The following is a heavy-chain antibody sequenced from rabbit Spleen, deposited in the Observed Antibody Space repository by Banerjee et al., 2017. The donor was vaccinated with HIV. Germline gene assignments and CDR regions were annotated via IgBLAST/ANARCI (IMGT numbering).Heavy chain of an antibody. CDR3: ARRWTL. J-gene: IGHJ4*01. CDR1: GFDFSGDDW. V-gene: IGHV1S45*01. Sequence: QSQLVESAGGLVKPGGTVTLTCKASGFDFSGDDWISWVRQAPGKGLEWIAYLDTGSSGTTYYANWAQGRFTISKTSSTTVTLHMTSLTVADTAAYFCARRWTLWGPGTLVTVS. CDR2: LDTGSSGTT.